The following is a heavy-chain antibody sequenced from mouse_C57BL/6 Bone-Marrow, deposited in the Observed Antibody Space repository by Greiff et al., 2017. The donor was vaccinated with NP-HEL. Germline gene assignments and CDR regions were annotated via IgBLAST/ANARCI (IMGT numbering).Heavy chain of an antibody. Sequence: EVKVEESGGGLVQPGGSLKLSCAASGFTFSDYYMYWVRQTPEKRLEWVAYISNGGGSTYYPDTVKGRFTISRDNAKNTLYLQMSRLKSEDTAMYYCARHPYYYGAHYAMDYWGQGTSVTVSS. D-gene: IGHD1-1*01. V-gene: IGHV5-12*01. CDR2: ISNGGGST. CDR1: GFTFSDYY. CDR3: ARHPYYYGAHYAMDY. J-gene: IGHJ4*01.